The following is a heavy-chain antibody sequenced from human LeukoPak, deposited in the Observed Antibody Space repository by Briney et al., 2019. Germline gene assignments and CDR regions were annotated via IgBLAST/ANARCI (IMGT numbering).Heavy chain of an antibody. D-gene: IGHD1-26*01. CDR1: GFTFDDYA. CDR2: ISWNSGSI. Sequence: PGESLRLSCAASGFTFDDYAMHWVRQAPGKGLEWVSGISWNSGSIGYADSVKGRFTISRDNAKNSLYLQMNSLRAEDTALYYCAKDISPIVGATDEALDCWGQGTLVTVSS. V-gene: IGHV3-9*01. CDR3: AKDISPIVGATDEALDC. J-gene: IGHJ4*02.